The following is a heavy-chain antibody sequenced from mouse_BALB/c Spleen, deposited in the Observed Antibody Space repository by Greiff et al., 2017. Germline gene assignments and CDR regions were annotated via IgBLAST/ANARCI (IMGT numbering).Heavy chain of an antibody. CDR2: INPSTGYT. CDR1: GYTFTSYW. D-gene: IGHD2-14*01. CDR3: ARLGYSDFDY. J-gene: IGHJ2*01. Sequence: QVQLQQSGAELAKPGASVKMSCKASGYTFTSYWMHWVKQRPGQGLEWIGYINPSTGYTEYNQKFKDKATLTADKSSSTAYMQLSSLTSEDSAVYYCARLGYSDFDYWGQGTTLTVSS. V-gene: IGHV1-7*01.